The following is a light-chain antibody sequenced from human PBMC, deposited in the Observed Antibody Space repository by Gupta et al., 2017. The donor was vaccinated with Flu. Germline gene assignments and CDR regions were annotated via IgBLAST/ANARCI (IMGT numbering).Light chain of an antibody. Sequence: QSALTQPPTASGSLGQSVTISCTGSSSDVGGYSFVPWYQQHSGKAPKLMIYDVSKRPSGVPVRFSGSRSGNTASLTVSGLQAEDEADYYCSSYAGTNNLVFGGGTRLTVL. J-gene: IGLJ2*01. CDR1: SSDVGGYSF. CDR2: DVS. CDR3: SSYAGTNNLV. V-gene: IGLV2-8*01.